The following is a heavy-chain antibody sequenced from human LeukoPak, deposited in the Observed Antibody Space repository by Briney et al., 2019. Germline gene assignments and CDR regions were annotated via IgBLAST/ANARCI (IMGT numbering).Heavy chain of an antibody. V-gene: IGHV4-34*01. Sequence: PSETLSLTCAVYGGSFSGYYWSWIRQPPGKGLEWIGEINHSESTNSNPSLKSRVTISVDTSKNQFSLKLSSVTAADTAVYYCAREWVGDCSGGSCYIYYYYYGMDVWGQGTTVTVSS. D-gene: IGHD2-15*01. CDR2: INHSEST. J-gene: IGHJ6*02. CDR1: GGSFSGYY. CDR3: AREWVGDCSGGSCYIYYYYYGMDV.